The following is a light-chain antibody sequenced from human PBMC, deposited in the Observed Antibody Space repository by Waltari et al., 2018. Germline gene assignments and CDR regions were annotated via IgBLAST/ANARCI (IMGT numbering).Light chain of an antibody. V-gene: IGKV3-20*01. Sequence: VVLTQSPGTLSLSPGERATLACRASQSVGTYLVWYQQTPGQAPRLLIYGASRRAPGIPDRFSGSGSGTDVSLTISSLEPEDFAVYHCQHYVRLPVTFGQGTKVE. J-gene: IGKJ1*01. CDR3: QHYVRLPVT. CDR2: GAS. CDR1: QSVGTY.